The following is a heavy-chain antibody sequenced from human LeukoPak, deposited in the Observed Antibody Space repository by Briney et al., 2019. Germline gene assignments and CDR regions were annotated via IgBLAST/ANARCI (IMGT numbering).Heavy chain of an antibody. CDR1: GYSFTTYW. J-gene: IGHJ3*02. Sequence: GESLKISCKDSGYSFTTYWIGWVRQMPGKGLEWMGIIYPRDSDTRYSPSFHGQVTISADKSINTAYLQWSSLKASDTAMYYCARPSGGVYYYGGGAFDIWGQGTMVTVSS. CDR3: ARPSGGVYYYGGGAFDI. D-gene: IGHD3-10*01. V-gene: IGHV5-51*01. CDR2: IYPRDSDT.